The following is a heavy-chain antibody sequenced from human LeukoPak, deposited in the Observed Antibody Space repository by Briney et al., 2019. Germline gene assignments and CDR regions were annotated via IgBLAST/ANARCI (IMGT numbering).Heavy chain of an antibody. CDR2: IYTSGST. CDR1: GGSISSGSYY. J-gene: IGHJ6*03. CDR3: ARGSRFLYYMDV. Sequence: PSETLSLTCTVSGGSISSGSYYWSWIRQPAGKGLEWIGRIYTSGSTNYNPSLKGRVTISVDTSKNQFSLKLSSVTAADTAVYYCARGSRFLYYMDVWGKGTTVTVSS. V-gene: IGHV4-61*02. D-gene: IGHD6-13*01.